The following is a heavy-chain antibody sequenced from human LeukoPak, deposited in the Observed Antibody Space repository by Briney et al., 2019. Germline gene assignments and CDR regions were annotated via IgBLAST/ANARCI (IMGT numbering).Heavy chain of an antibody. J-gene: IGHJ4*02. V-gene: IGHV1-2*06. Sequence: GASVKVSCKASGYTFTGYYMHWVRQAPGQGLEWMGRINPNSGGTNYAQKFQGRVTMTRDTPISTAYMELSRLRSDDTAVYYCARVAPLRLGELSLYYWGQGTLVTVSS. CDR3: ARVAPLRLGELSLYY. CDR2: INPNSGGT. D-gene: IGHD3-16*02. CDR1: GYTFTGYY.